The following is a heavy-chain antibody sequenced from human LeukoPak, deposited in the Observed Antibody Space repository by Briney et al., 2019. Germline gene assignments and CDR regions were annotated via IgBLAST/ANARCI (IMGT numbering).Heavy chain of an antibody. Sequence: PSETLSLTCSVSGGSISLSYYYWSWIRQPAGKGLEWIGRIYTSGSTNYNPSLKSRVTISVDTSKNQFSLKLSSVTAADTAVYYCARGSRYYYGSGSYLIDYWGQGTLVTVSS. J-gene: IGHJ4*02. D-gene: IGHD3-10*01. CDR1: GGSISLSYYY. CDR3: ARGSRYYYGSGSYLIDY. CDR2: IYTSGST. V-gene: IGHV4-61*02.